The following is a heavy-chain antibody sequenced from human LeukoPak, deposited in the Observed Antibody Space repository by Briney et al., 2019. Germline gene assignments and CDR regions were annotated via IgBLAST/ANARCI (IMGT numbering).Heavy chain of an antibody. Sequence: GGSLRLSCAASGFTFSNYEMHWVRQAPGKGLEWVSYISSSGSDIYYADSVKGRFTISRDNAKNSLYLHMNSLRAEDTAVYYCAKDLRGLRYYYDSSGYVFDYWGQGTLVTVSS. J-gene: IGHJ4*02. V-gene: IGHV3-48*03. CDR3: AKDLRGLRYYYDSSGYVFDY. CDR2: ISSSGSDI. D-gene: IGHD3-22*01. CDR1: GFTFSNYE.